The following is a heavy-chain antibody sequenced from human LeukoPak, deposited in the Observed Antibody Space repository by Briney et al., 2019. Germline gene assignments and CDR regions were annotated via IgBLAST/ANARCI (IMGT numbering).Heavy chain of an antibody. CDR3: ARGITIFGVVPHMDV. CDR2: IYYSGST. V-gene: IGHV4-39*01. Sequence: SETLSLTCTVSGGSISSSSYYWGWIRQPPGKGLEWIGSIYYSGSTYYNPSLKSRVTISVDTSKNQFSLKLSSVTAADTAVYYCARGITIFGVVPHMDVWGKGTTVTVSS. J-gene: IGHJ6*03. CDR1: GGSISSSSYY. D-gene: IGHD3-3*01.